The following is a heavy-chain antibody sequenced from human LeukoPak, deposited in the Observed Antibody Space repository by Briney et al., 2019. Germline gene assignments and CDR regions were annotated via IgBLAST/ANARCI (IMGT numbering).Heavy chain of an antibody. V-gene: IGHV5-51*01. CDR2: IYPGDSDT. Sequence: GESLKISCKGSGFSFSTSWIGWVRQMPGKVLEWMGIIYPGDSDTSYSPSFQGQVTISADKSINTAYLQWSSLRASDTAIYYCAKLSATYHLDYWGQGTLVTVSS. D-gene: IGHD1-14*01. CDR1: GFSFSTSW. J-gene: IGHJ4*02. CDR3: AKLSATYHLDY.